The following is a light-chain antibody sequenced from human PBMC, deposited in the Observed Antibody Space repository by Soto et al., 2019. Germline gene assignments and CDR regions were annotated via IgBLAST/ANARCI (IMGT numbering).Light chain of an antibody. CDR3: QQYGSSGT. J-gene: IGKJ1*01. CDR1: QSVSNNY. CDR2: AAS. Sequence: IVLTQSPGTLSLSPGEIATLSCRASQSVSNNYSAWHQQKPGPPPRLLIYAASNRATGPPDMFSGSGSATDFTPTISRLEPEDFAVYYCQQYGSSGTFGQGTKVDIK. V-gene: IGKV3-20*01.